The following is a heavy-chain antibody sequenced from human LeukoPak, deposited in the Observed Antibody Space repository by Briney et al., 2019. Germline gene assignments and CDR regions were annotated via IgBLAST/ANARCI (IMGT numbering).Heavy chain of an antibody. CDR1: GFIFGSYS. CDR3: VRDPVRRYDY. Sequence: PGGSLRLSCAASGFIFGSYSMNWVRQAPGKGLEWISYISGGSSDIHYADSVKGRFTISRDNAKISLYLQMNSLRDEDSAVYYCVRDPVRRYDYWGQGALVTVSS. V-gene: IGHV3-48*02. D-gene: IGHD3-10*01. J-gene: IGHJ4*02. CDR2: ISGGSSDI.